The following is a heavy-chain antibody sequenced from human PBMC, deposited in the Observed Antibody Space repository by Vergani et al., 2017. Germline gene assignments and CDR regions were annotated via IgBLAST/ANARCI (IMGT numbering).Heavy chain of an antibody. CDR3: ASSSSSHSNWFDP. V-gene: IGHV3-30-3*01. CDR2: ISYDGSNK. Sequence: QVQLVESGGGVVQPGRSLRLSCAASGFTFSSYAMHWVRQAPGKGLEWVAVISYDGSNKYYADSVKGRFTISRDNSKNTLYLQMNSLRAEDTAVYYCASSSSSHSNWFDPWGQGTLVTVSS. CDR1: GFTFSSYA. J-gene: IGHJ5*02. D-gene: IGHD6-6*01.